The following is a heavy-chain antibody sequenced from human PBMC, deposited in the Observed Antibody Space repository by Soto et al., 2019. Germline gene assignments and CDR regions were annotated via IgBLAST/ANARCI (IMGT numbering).Heavy chain of an antibody. CDR2: IYYSGST. J-gene: IGHJ4*02. D-gene: IGHD3-10*01. CDR3: ARVVMVRGVIIPPYYFDY. Sequence: SETLSLTCTVSGGSISSYYWSWIRQPPGKGLEWIGYIYYSGSTNYNPSLKSRVTISVDTSKNQFSLKLSSVTAADTAEYYCARVVMVRGVIIPPYYFDYWGQGTLVTVSS. CDR1: GGSISSYY. V-gene: IGHV4-59*01.